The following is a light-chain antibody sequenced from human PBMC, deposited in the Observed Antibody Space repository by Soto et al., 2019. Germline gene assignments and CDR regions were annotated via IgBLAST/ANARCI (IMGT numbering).Light chain of an antibody. CDR2: DAS. CDR1: QSVSGW. Sequence: DIEMTQSPSTLSASVGATVTVTHRASQSVSGWLAWYQQKPGEAPKLLIYDASALPRGVPSRFSGSGSGTKFTLTIASLQPDDFATYYCQQYETFSGTFGPGAKVDIK. V-gene: IGKV1-5*01. CDR3: QQYETFSGT. J-gene: IGKJ1*01.